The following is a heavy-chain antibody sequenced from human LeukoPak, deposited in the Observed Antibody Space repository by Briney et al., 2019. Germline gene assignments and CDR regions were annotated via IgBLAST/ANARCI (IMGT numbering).Heavy chain of an antibody. Sequence: GGSLRLSCAASGFTFSSYAMHWVRQAPGKGLEWVAVISYDGSNKYYADSVKGRFTISRDNSKNTLYLQMNSLRAEDTAVYYCARDLSVTPWHFDLWGRGTLVTVSS. CDR2: ISYDGSNK. V-gene: IGHV3-30-3*01. D-gene: IGHD4-17*01. CDR1: GFTFSSYA. J-gene: IGHJ2*01. CDR3: ARDLSVTPWHFDL.